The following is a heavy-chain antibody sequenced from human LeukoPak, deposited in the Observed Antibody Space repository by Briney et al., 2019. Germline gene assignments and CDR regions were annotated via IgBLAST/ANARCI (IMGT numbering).Heavy chain of an antibody. D-gene: IGHD3-10*01. V-gene: IGHV1-18*01. CDR2: ISAYNGNT. CDR1: GYTFTSYG. J-gene: IGHJ6*02. CDR3: AQFFHSGSYYNSGYYYGMDV. Sequence: ASVKVSCKASGYTFTSYGISWVRQAPGQGLEWMGWISAYNGNTNYAQKLQGRVTMTTDTSTSTAYMELRSLRSDDTAVYYCAQFFHSGSYYNSGYYYGMDVWGQGTTVTVSS.